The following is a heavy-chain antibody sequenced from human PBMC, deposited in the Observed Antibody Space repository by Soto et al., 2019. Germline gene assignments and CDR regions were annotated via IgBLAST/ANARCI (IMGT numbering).Heavy chain of an antibody. CDR3: ARQIYDSDTGPNFQYYFDS. J-gene: IGHJ4*02. Sequence: GESLKISCKGSGYSFAGCWITWVRQKPGKGLEWMGRIDPSDSQTYYSPSFRGHVTISVTKSITTVFLQWSSLRASDTAMYYCARQIYDSDTGPNFQYYFDSWSQGTPVTGSS. CDR2: IDPSDSQT. CDR1: GYSFAGCW. V-gene: IGHV5-10-1*01. D-gene: IGHD3-22*01.